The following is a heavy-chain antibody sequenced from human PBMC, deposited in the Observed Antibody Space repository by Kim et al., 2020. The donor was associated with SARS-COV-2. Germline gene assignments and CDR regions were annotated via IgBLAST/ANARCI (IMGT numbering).Heavy chain of an antibody. Sequence: SVKVSCKASGGTFSSYAISWVRQAPGQGLQWMGGIIPIFDTANYAQKFQGRVTITADESTNTAYMELSSLRSEDTAVYYCARALHYYGSGSYYSADAFDIWGQGTKVTVSS. CDR2: IIPIFDTA. CDR1: GGTFSSYA. D-gene: IGHD3-10*01. CDR3: ARALHYYGSGSYYSADAFDI. V-gene: IGHV1-69*13. J-gene: IGHJ3*02.